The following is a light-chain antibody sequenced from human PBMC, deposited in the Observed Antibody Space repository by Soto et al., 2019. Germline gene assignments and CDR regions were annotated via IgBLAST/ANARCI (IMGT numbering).Light chain of an antibody. Sequence: VYRVPIPCRASQSISTWLAWYQQKPGKAPKLLIYDASTLESGVPSRFSGSGSGTEFTLTISSLQLDDFATYHCQQYNSYSRFGGGTKVDVK. CDR2: DAS. CDR1: QSISTW. J-gene: IGKJ4*01. CDR3: QQYNSYSR. V-gene: IGKV1-5*01.